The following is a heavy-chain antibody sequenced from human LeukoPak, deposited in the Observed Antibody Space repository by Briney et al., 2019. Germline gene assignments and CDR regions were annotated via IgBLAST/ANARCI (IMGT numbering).Heavy chain of an antibody. V-gene: IGHV4-61*02. J-gene: IGHJ4*02. CDR3: ARDPDY. CDR2: IYTSGST. Sequence: SSETLSLTCTVSGGSISSGSYYWSWILQPAVKGLEWIERIYTSGSTNYNPSLKIRVTISVDTSKNLFSLKLSSVSAADTAVYYCARDPDYWGQGTLVTV. CDR1: GGSISSGSYY.